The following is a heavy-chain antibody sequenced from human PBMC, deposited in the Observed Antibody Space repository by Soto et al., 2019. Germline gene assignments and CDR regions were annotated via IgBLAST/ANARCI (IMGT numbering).Heavy chain of an antibody. J-gene: IGHJ4*02. Sequence: QVHLVESGGGLVKPGGSLRLSCAASGFTFSDYYMSWIRQAPGKGLEWVSYISSSGSTIYYADSVKGRFTISRDNAKNSLYLQMNSLSAEDTAVYYCARDNYYGSGSYYNPPAYFDYWGQGTLVTVSS. CDR2: ISSSGSTI. CDR3: ARDNYYGSGSYYNPPAYFDY. CDR1: GFTFSDYY. V-gene: IGHV3-11*01. D-gene: IGHD3-10*01.